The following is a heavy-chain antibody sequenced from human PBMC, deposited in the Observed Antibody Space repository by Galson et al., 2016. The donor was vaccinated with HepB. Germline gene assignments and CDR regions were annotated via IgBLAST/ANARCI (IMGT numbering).Heavy chain of an antibody. V-gene: IGHV1-8*01. CDR2: MNPNTGDT. J-gene: IGHJ4*02. CDR3: ARGSDYSNYVAIY. Sequence: SVKVSCKASGDSFATYDINWLRQATGQGPEWIGWMNPNTGDTGYVPKSQGRVTMTRNASISTAYMELSSLRPEDTAVYYCARGSDYSNYVAIYWGQGTLVTASS. D-gene: IGHD4-11*01. CDR1: GDSFATYD.